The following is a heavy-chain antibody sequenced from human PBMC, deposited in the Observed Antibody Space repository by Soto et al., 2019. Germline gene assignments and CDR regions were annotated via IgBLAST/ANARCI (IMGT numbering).Heavy chain of an antibody. V-gene: IGHV1-18*01. J-gene: IGHJ6*02. D-gene: IGHD4-17*01. Sequence: QVQLVQSGAEVKKPGASVKVSCKASGYTFTSYGISWVRQAPGQGLEWMGWISAYNGNTNYAQKLQGRVTMTTDTSTRAEYMGMRGVRSEATGVYYCARWRYGGQPGYYYGMDVWGQGTTVPGSS. CDR2: ISAYNGNT. CDR3: ARWRYGGQPGYYYGMDV. CDR1: GYTFTSYG.